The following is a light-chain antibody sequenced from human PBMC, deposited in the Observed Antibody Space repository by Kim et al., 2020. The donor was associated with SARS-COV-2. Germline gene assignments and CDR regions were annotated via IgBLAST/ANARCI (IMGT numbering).Light chain of an antibody. Sequence: GQSVTISCTGTSGYVGVYNDDSWYQQRPGKAPKLVIYDVSERPSGVPDRFSGSKSGNTASLTISGLQAEDEADYYCCSYAGSYGVVFGGGTQLTVL. CDR2: DVS. CDR1: SGYVGVYND. CDR3: CSYAGSYGVV. V-gene: IGLV2-11*01. J-gene: IGLJ2*01.